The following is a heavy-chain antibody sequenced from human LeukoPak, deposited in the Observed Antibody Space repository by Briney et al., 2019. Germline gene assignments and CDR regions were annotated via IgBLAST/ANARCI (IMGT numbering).Heavy chain of an antibody. D-gene: IGHD6-13*01. J-gene: IGHJ4*02. V-gene: IGHV4-59*01. CDR3: ARGVYIAAAQYAY. CDR1: GGSISSYY. CDR2: IYYSGTT. Sequence: SETLSLTCTVSGGSISSYYWSWIRQPPGKGLEWIGYIYYSGTTNYNPSLESRVTISVDTSKNQFSPKLSSVTAADTAVYYCARGVYIAAAQYAYWGQGTLVTVSS.